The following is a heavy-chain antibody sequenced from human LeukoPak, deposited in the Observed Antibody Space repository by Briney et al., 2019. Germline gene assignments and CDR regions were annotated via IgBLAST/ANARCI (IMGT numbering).Heavy chain of an antibody. V-gene: IGHV5-10-1*01. CDR1: GYSFSAYW. Sequence: GESLRISCQGSGYSFSAYWITWVRQMPGEGLEWMGRIDPSDSHINYSASFQGHVTISVDKSISTAYLQWSSLKASDTAMYYCASVYAGDFDYWGQGTLVTVSS. CDR3: ASVYAGDFDY. D-gene: IGHD2-8*01. CDR2: IDPSDSHI. J-gene: IGHJ4*02.